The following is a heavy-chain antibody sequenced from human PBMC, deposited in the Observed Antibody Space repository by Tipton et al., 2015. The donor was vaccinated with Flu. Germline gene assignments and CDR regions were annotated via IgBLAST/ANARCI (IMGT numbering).Heavy chain of an antibody. D-gene: IGHD2-2*01. CDR2: ISSSSSYI. J-gene: IGHJ4*02. V-gene: IGHV3-11*06. CDR3: ARGGLYCSSTSCRYPDY. Sequence: SLRLSCAASGFTFSDYYMSWIRQAPGKGLEWVSSISSSSSYIYYADSVKGRFTISRDNAKNSLYLQMNSLRAEDTAVYYCARGGLYCSSTSCRYPDYWGQGTLVTVSS. CDR1: GFTFSDYY.